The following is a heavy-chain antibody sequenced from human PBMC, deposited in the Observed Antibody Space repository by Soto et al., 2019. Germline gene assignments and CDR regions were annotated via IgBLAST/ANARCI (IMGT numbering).Heavy chain of an antibody. Sequence: QVQLVQSGAEVKKPGASVKVSCKASGYTFTSYGISWVRQAPGQGLEWMGWISAYNGNTNYAQKLQGRVTMTTDTSTSSAHRELRSLRSHDTAVYYWARKVTRQWLVPGWFDPWGQGTLVTVSS. D-gene: IGHD6-19*01. CDR1: GYTFTSYG. CDR2: ISAYNGNT. CDR3: ARKVTRQWLVPGWFDP. J-gene: IGHJ5*02. V-gene: IGHV1-18*01.